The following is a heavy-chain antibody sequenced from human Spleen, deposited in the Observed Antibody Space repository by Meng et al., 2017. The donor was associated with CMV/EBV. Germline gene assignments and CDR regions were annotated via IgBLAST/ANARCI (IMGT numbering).Heavy chain of an antibody. CDR3: ARVEVGITSGDY. V-gene: IGHV1-18*01. J-gene: IGHJ4*02. Sequence: QARLGRSGGEVKKPGASVKVSCKASGYTFTNYGITWVRQAPGQGLEWMGWISAYNGNTNYAQTLQGRVTMTTDTSTSTAYMELGSLRSDDTAVYYCARVEVGITSGDYWGQGTLVTVSS. CDR2: ISAYNGNT. CDR1: GYTFTNYG. D-gene: IGHD1-26*01.